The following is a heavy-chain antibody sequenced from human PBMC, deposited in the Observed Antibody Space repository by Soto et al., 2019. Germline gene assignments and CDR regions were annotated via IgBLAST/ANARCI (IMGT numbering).Heavy chain of an antibody. V-gene: IGHV1-2*02. CDR1: GYTFTGYY. D-gene: IGHD6-13*01. Sequence: GASVKVSCKASGYTFTGYYMHWVRQAPGQGLEWMGWINPNSGGTNYAQKFQGRVTMTRDTSISTAYMELSRLRPDDTAVYYCARLSIAAAGTFDWFDPWGQGTLVTVSS. CDR2: INPNSGGT. J-gene: IGHJ5*02. CDR3: ARLSIAAAGTFDWFDP.